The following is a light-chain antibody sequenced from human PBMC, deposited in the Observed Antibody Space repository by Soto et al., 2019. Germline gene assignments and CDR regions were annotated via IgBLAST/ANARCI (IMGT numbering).Light chain of an antibody. J-gene: IGKJ5*01. CDR1: ESISTH. CDR2: AAS. Sequence: DIQMTQSPSSLSASVGDRVTITCRASESISTHLNWYQQKSGGAPQLLIQAASTLQTGVPSRFSGSGSGTEFTLTSSSLQPEDFATYHCQQSYSVPITFGQGTRLEIK. CDR3: QQSYSVPIT. V-gene: IGKV1-39*01.